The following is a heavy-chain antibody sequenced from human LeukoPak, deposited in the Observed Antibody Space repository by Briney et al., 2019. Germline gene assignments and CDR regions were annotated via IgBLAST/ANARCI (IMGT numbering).Heavy chain of an antibody. V-gene: IGHV4-31*03. CDR3: ARGSGWSGGFDY. CDR2: IYYSGST. J-gene: IGHJ4*02. CDR1: GGSISSGGYY. D-gene: IGHD6-19*01. Sequence: TSETLSLTCTVSGGSISSGGYYWSWIRQHPGKGLEWIGYIYYSGSTYYNPSLKSRVTISVDTSKNQFSLKLSSVTAADTAVYYCARGSGWSGGFDYWGQGTLVTVSS.